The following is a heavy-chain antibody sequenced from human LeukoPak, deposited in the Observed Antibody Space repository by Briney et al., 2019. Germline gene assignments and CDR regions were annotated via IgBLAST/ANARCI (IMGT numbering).Heavy chain of an antibody. J-gene: IGHJ4*02. V-gene: IGHV4-34*01. CDR2: INHSGST. D-gene: IGHD1-26*01. Sequence: SETLSLTCAVYGGSFSGYYWSWIRQPPGKGLEWIGEINHSGSTNYNPSLKSRVTISVDTSKDQFSLKLSSVTAADTAVYYCARVEDSGSYYGFDYWGQGTLVTVSS. CDR1: GGSFSGYY. CDR3: ARVEDSGSYYGFDY.